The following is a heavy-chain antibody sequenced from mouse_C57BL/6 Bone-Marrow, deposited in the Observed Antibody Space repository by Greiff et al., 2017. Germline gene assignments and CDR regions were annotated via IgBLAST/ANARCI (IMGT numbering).Heavy chain of an antibody. CDR2: IDPANGNT. CDR1: GFNIKNTY. CDR3: ARGGYYGSSSYWYFDV. Sequence: VQLQQSVAELVRPGASVKLSCTASGFNIKNTYMHWVKQRPEQGLEWIGRIDPANGNTKYAPKFQGKATITADTSSNTAYLQLSSLTSEDTAIYYCARGGYYGSSSYWYFDVWGTGTTDTVSS. V-gene: IGHV14-3*01. J-gene: IGHJ1*03. D-gene: IGHD1-1*01.